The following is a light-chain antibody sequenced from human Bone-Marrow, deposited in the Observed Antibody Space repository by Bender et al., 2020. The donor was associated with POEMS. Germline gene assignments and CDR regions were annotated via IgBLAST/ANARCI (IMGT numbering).Light chain of an antibody. J-gene: IGLJ3*02. CDR3: ATWDDSLNGWV. V-gene: IGLV1-44*01. CDR2: SSH. Sequence: QSVLTQPPSASGTPGQRVTISCSGGSSNIGAHAVNWYQHLPGTAPKLLIYSSHRRPSGVPDRFSGSKSGTSASLAISGLQSADEAEYYCATWDDSLNGWVFGGGTKLTVL. CDR1: SSNIGAHA.